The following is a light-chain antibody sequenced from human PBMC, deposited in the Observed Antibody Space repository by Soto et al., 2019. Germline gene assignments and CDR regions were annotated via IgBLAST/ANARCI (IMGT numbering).Light chain of an antibody. CDR3: SSYTSSSTLV. Sequence: QSVLTQPPSVSGAPGQRVTISCTGTSSDVGGYNYVSWYQQHPGKAPKLMIYEVSNRPSGVSNRFSGSKSGNTASLTISGLQAEDEADYYCSSYTSSSTLVFGTGTQLTVL. J-gene: IGLJ1*01. V-gene: IGLV2-14*01. CDR1: SSDVGGYNY. CDR2: EVS.